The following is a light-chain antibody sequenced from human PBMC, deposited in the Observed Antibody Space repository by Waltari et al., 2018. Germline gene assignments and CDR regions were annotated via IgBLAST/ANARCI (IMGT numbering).Light chain of an antibody. CDR3: QQRSNWLT. CDR2: DAS. Sequence: EIVLTQSPATLSLSPGERATLSCRVSQSVSSYLAWYQQKPGQAPRLLIYDASNRATGIPARFSGSGSGTDFTLTISSLEPEDFAVYYCQQRSNWLTFGQGTKVEIK. V-gene: IGKV3-11*01. CDR1: QSVSSY. J-gene: IGKJ1*01.